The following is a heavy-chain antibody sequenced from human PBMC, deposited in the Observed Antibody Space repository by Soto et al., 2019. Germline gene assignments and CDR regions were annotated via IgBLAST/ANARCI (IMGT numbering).Heavy chain of an antibody. Sequence: EVQLLESGGGLVQPGGSLRLSCAASGFNFGSYAMSWVRQPPGKGLDWVSGISADGGRTPYADSAKGRFTISSDNSKNTLYLQMSGLRAEDTAVYYCARFANCGGDCPLDYWGHGTLVTVSS. V-gene: IGHV3-23*01. D-gene: IGHD2-21*02. CDR2: ISADGGRT. J-gene: IGHJ4*01. CDR1: GFNFGSYA. CDR3: ARFANCGGDCPLDY.